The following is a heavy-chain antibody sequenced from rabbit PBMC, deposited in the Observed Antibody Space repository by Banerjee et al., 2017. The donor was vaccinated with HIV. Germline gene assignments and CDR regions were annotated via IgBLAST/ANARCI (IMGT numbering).Heavy chain of an antibody. CDR3: ARVGYAGYAGYGYGVFNL. D-gene: IGHD6-1*01. CDR1: GFSFSNGYV. J-gene: IGHJ4*01. V-gene: IGHV1S40*01. Sequence: QSLEESGGDLVKPEGSLTLTCTASGFSFSNGYVMCWVRQAPGKGLEWIACINTISGDTVYATWAKGRFTISKASWTTVTLQMTSLTAADTASYFCARVGYAGYAGYGYGVFNLWGPGTLVTVS. CDR2: INTISGDT.